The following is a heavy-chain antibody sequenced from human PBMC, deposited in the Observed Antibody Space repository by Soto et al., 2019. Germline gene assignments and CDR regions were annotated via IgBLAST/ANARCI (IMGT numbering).Heavy chain of an antibody. J-gene: IGHJ4*02. CDR3: LWRRPTPLNLDY. CDR2: IIPIFGTA. CDR1: GGTFSSYA. Sequence: QVQLVQSGAEVKKPGSSVKVSCKASGGTFSSYAISWVRQAPGQGLEWMGGIIPIFGTANYAQKFQGRVTITADESTNTAYMELSSLRSEDTAVYYCLWRRPTPLNLDYWGQGTLVTVSS. V-gene: IGHV1-69*01. D-gene: IGHD1-1*01.